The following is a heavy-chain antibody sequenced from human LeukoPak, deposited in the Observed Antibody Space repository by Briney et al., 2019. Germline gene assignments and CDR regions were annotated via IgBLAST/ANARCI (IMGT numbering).Heavy chain of an antibody. D-gene: IGHD6-19*01. Sequence: PGGSLRLSCAASGFTVSAYSMNWVRQAPGEGLEWVSSIGAAGGHIYYTDSMKGRFTISRDNAKSSLFLQMNSLRAEDTGIYYCVRVGSGATRADTLDLWGQGTMVTVSS. CDR2: IGAAGGHI. V-gene: IGHV3-21*01. CDR1: GFTVSAYS. J-gene: IGHJ3*01. CDR3: VRVGSGATRADTLDL.